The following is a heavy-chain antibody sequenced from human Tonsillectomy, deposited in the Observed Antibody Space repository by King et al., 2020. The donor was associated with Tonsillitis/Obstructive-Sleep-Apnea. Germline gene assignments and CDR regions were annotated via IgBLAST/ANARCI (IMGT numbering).Heavy chain of an antibody. Sequence: VQLVQSGAEVKKPGASVKVSCKASGYTFTSYGISWVRQAPGQGLEWMGWISAYNGNTNYAQKLQGRVTMTTDTSTSTAYMELRSLRSDDTAVYYCAIIPYDYIWGSPFDYWGQGTLVTVSS. CDR1: GYTFTSYG. J-gene: IGHJ4*02. CDR3: AIIPYDYIWGSPFDY. V-gene: IGHV1-18*01. CDR2: ISAYNGNT. D-gene: IGHD3-16*01.